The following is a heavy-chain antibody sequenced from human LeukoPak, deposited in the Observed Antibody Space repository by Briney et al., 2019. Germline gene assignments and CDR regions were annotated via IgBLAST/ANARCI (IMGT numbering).Heavy chain of an antibody. V-gene: IGHV3-66*01. J-gene: IGHJ4*02. CDR3: ARDGHSSSWLGY. Sequence: GGSLRLSCAASGFTVSSNYMSWVRQAPGKGLEWVSIIYSGGSTYYADSVQGRFTISRDNSKNTLYLQMTSLRAEDTAVYYCARDGHSSSWLGYWGQGTLVIVSS. CDR2: IYSGGST. D-gene: IGHD6-13*01. CDR1: GFTVSSNY.